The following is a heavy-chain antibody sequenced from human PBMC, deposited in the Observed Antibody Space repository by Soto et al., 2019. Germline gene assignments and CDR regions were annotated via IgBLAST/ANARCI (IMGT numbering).Heavy chain of an antibody. CDR3: ASWVLS. D-gene: IGHD1-1*01. Sequence: QVQLQESGPGLVKPSQTLSLTCTVSGGSISSGGYFWSWIRQPPGKGLAWIGNIFYTGTTSYNPSPKSRVTTSVDTSNTQFSLQLSSVTAADPAGYFCASWVLSWGHGTLVTVSS. V-gene: IGHV4-31*03. CDR1: GGSISSGGYF. J-gene: IGHJ5*01. CDR2: IFYTGTT.